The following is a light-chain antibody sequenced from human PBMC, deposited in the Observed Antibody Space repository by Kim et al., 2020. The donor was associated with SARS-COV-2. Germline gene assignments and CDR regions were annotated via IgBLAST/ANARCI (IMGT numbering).Light chain of an antibody. J-gene: IGKJ4*01. V-gene: IGKV3-20*01. CDR3: QQYGGSPLT. CDR1: QSIRSNS. Sequence: IVLTQSPGTLSLSPGERATLSCRASQSIRSNSVAWYQQRPGQAPRLLIYGTSNRASGISDRFSGSGSGTDFTLTISRLEPDDFAVYYCQQYGGSPLTFGGGTKVDIK. CDR2: GTS.